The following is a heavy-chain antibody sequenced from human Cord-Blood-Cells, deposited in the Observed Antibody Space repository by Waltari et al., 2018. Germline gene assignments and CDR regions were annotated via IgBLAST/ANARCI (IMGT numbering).Heavy chain of an antibody. CDR3: ARASITIFGVVIIRFDY. CDR2: INPNSGGT. CDR1: GYTSTGYY. V-gene: IGHV1-2*02. Sequence: QVQLVQSGAEVKKPGASVQVSCKASGYTSTGYYLHWVRQAPGQGLEWMGWINPNSGGTNYAQKFQGRVTMTRDTSISTAYMELSRLRSDDTAVYYCARASITIFGVVIIRFDYWGQGTLVTVSS. J-gene: IGHJ4*02. D-gene: IGHD3-3*01.